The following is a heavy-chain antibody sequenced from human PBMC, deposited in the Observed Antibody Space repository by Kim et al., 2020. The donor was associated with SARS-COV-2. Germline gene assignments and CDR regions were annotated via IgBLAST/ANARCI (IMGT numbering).Heavy chain of an antibody. Sequence: SETLSLTCTVSGGSISSSSYYWGWIRQPPGKGLEWIGSIYYSGSTYSNPSLKSRVTISVDTSKNQFSLMLSSVTAAAPALYYCASQAGSSVDGTVVCVW. CDR3: ASQAGSSVDGTVVCV. D-gene: IGHD1-26*01. V-gene: IGHV4-39*01. CDR2: IYYSGST. CDR1: GGSISSSSYY. J-gene: IGHJ3*01.